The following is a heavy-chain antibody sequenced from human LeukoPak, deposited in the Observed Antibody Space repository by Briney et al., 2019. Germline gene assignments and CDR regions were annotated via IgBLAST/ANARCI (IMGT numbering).Heavy chain of an antibody. Sequence: PGGSLRLSCAASGFTFSSYAMRWVRQAPGKGLEWVSAISGSGGSTYYADSVKGRFTISRDNSKNTLYLQMNSLRAEDTAVYYCAKARSGSYYFGAFDIWGQGTMVTVSS. V-gene: IGHV3-23*01. CDR3: AKARSGSYYFGAFDI. J-gene: IGHJ3*02. CDR2: ISGSGGST. D-gene: IGHD1-26*01. CDR1: GFTFSSYA.